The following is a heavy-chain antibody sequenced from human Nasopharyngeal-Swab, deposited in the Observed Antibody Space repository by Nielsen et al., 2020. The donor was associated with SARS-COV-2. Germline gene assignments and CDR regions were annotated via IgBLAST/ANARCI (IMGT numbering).Heavy chain of an antibody. CDR2: IWYDGSNK. Sequence: GGSLRLSCAASGFTFSNYGMHWVRQATGKGLEWVAVIWYDGSNKYYADSVKGRFTISRDNSKNTVYLQMNSLRAEDTAVYYCARDYCSSTSCYDYWGQGTLVTVSS. V-gene: IGHV3-33*01. D-gene: IGHD2-2*01. CDR3: ARDYCSSTSCYDY. CDR1: GFTFSNYG. J-gene: IGHJ4*02.